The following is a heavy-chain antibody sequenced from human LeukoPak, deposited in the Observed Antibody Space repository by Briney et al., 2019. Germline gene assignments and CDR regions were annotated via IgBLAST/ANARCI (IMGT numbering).Heavy chain of an antibody. J-gene: IGHJ4*02. CDR2: ISGGGVST. CDR1: GFTFSSYA. V-gene: IGHV3-23*01. Sequence: GGSLRLSCAASGFTFSSYAMSWVRQAPGKGLEWVSAISGGGVSTYYADSVKGRFTISRDNSNNTLSLQMNSLRAEDTAVYYCAKGDRTGYSGGLAFDYWGQGTLVTVSS. D-gene: IGHD6-19*01. CDR3: AKGDRTGYSGGLAFDY.